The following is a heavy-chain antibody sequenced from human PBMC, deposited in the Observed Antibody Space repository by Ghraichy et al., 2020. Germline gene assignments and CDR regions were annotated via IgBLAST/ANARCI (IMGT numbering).Heavy chain of an antibody. D-gene: IGHD1-1*01. J-gene: IGHJ4*02. CDR1: GYTFTGYY. V-gene: IGHV1-2*02. CDR2: INPNSGGT. Sequence: ASVKVSCKASGYTFTGYYMHWVRQAPGQGLEWMGWINPNSGGTNYAQKFQGRVTMTRDTSISTAYMELSRLRSDDTAVYYCARVTVAWNDERDYWGQGTLVTVSS. CDR3: ARVTVAWNDERDY.